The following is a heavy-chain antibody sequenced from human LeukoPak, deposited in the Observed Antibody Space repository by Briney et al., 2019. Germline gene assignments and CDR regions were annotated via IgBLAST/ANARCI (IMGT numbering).Heavy chain of an antibody. V-gene: IGHV4-39*07. CDR1: GDSFSSVTDY. Sequence: SETLSLTCTVSGDSFSSVTDYWAWIRQPPGKGLEWIASGDYSGGKYYNPSLESRVAISTDMSKSQISLKLTSVTGADTAVYYCAGDILVVPAARYNWFDPWGQGTLVTVSS. J-gene: IGHJ5*02. D-gene: IGHD2-2*01. CDR2: GDYSGGK. CDR3: AGDILVVPAARYNWFDP.